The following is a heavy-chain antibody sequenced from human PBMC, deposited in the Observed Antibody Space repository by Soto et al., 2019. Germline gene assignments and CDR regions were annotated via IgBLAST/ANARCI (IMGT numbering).Heavy chain of an antibody. V-gene: IGHV3-74*01. CDR3: ASDLSGRADV. D-gene: IGHD3-10*01. CDR1: GXTFSSYW. J-gene: IGHJ6*02. CDR2: MNEDGGTT. Sequence: LRLSVAASGXTFSSYWMHWVRQAPGKGLVWVSRMNEDGGTTDYADSVKGRFTISRDNAKNTLYLQMNSLRVEDTAVYYCASDLSGRADVWGQGTTVTVPS.